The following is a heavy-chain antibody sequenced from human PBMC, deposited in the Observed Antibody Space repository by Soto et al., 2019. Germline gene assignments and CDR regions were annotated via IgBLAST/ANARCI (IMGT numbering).Heavy chain of an antibody. Sequence: HPGGSLRLSCAASGFTFSSYAMSWVRQAPGKGLEWVSAISGSGGSTYYADSVKGRFTISRDNSKNTLYLQMNSLRAEDTAVYYCAKDMQGIAVAGNWYFDLWGRGTLVTVSS. V-gene: IGHV3-23*01. D-gene: IGHD6-19*01. CDR1: GFTFSSYA. J-gene: IGHJ2*01. CDR2: ISGSGGST. CDR3: AKDMQGIAVAGNWYFDL.